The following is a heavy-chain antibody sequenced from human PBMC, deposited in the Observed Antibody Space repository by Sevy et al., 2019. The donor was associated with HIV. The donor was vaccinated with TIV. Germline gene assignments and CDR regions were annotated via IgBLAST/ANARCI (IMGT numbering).Heavy chain of an antibody. J-gene: IGHJ6*02. CDR3: ARVRSIYVDTTHYYAMDV. D-gene: IGHD5-18*01. V-gene: IGHV3-33*01. Sequence: GWSLRLSCAASGFTFSSYGMHWVRRAPGKGLEWVALTWYDGSTKFYADSVKGRFTISRDNSKNILSLQMNSLRADDTAVYYCARVRSIYVDTTHYYAMDVWGQGTTVTVSS. CDR1: GFTFSSYG. CDR2: TWYDGSTK.